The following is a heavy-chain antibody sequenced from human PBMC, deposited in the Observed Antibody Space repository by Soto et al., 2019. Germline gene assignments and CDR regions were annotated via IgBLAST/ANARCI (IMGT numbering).Heavy chain of an antibody. Sequence: ASVKVSCKASGYTFTSYDINWVRQATGQGLEWMGWMNPNSGNTGYAQKFQGRVTMTRNTSISTAYMELSSLRSEDTAVYYCARGLYGSGSPFPFGDGDVWGKGTTVTVSS. J-gene: IGHJ6*04. V-gene: IGHV1-8*01. CDR3: ARGLYGSGSPFPFGDGDV. CDR1: GYTFTSYD. CDR2: MNPNSGNT. D-gene: IGHD3-10*01.